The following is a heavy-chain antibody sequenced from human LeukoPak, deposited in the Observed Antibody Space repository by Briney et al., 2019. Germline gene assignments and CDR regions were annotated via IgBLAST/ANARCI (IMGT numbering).Heavy chain of an antibody. CDR2: ISSSGGAI. V-gene: IGHV3-48*03. D-gene: IGHD1-26*01. CDR3: ARAWGGIVAY. Sequence: GGSLRLSCAASGFTFSSYVMNWVRPAPGKGLGWVSYISSSGGAIYYADSVKGRFTISRDNAKNSPYLQMNSLRPEDTAVYYCARAWGGIVAYSGEGTLVTASP. J-gene: IGHJ4*02. CDR1: GFTFSSYV.